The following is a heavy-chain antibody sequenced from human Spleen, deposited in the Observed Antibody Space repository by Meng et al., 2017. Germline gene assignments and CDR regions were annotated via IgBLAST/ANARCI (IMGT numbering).Heavy chain of an antibody. CDR2: IYYSGST. CDR3: ARGPTTVSHDFDY. Sequence: SETLSLTCTVSGGSISSYYWSWIRQPPGKGLEWIGYIYYSGSTNYNPSLKSRVTISVDTSKNQFSLEMRSVTAADAAVYYCARGPTTVSHDFDYWGQGTLVTVSS. V-gene: IGHV4-59*12. CDR1: GGSISSYY. J-gene: IGHJ4*02. D-gene: IGHD4-17*01.